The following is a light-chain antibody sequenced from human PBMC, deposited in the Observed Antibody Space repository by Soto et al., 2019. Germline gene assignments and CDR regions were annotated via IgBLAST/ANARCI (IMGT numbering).Light chain of an antibody. CDR2: WAS. CDR1: QSVLYTSNNKNY. J-gene: IGKJ2*01. V-gene: IGKV4-1*01. Sequence: DIVVTQSPDSLAVSLGERATINCKSSQSVLYTSNNKNYLAGYQQKRGQPTKLIIYWASTREAGVPDRFSGSVSGTDFTRTISSLQTEDEAVYYCEQHFITPYTVGQGTKLEIK. CDR3: EQHFITPYT.